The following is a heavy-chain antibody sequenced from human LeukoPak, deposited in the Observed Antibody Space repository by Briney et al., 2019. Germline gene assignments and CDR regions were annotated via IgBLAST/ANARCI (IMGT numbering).Heavy chain of an antibody. Sequence: RDSLNISCKSSGYSFTNNWIGWVRHMPGKGLEGMGIIYPGDSNTKSGPPFQGTVTISVDKSITPDSRPRSSLKACETAMYYCVRTSVCRGGDCYHNWFDPWGQGNLVTASS. D-gene: IGHD2-21*01. CDR2: IYPGDSNT. J-gene: IGHJ5*02. V-gene: IGHV5-51*01. CDR1: GYSFTNNW. CDR3: VRTSVCRGGDCYHNWFDP.